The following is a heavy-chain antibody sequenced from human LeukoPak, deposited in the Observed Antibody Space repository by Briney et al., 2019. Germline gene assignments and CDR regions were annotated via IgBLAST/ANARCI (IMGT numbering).Heavy chain of an antibody. CDR2: IYYSGST. J-gene: IGHJ5*02. CDR1: GGSISSSSYY. Sequence: SETLSLTCTVSGGSISSSSYYWGWIRQPPGKGLEWIGSIYYSGSTYYNPSLKSRVTISVDTSKNQFSLRLSSVTAADTAVYYCARHRFMIVVALNWFDPWGQGTLVTVSS. D-gene: IGHD3-22*01. V-gene: IGHV4-39*01. CDR3: ARHRFMIVVALNWFDP.